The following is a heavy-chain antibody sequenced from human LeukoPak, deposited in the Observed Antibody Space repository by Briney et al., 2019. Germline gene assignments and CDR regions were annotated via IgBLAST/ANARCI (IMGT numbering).Heavy chain of an antibody. CDR2: INPNSGGT. J-gene: IGHJ5*02. V-gene: IGHV1-2*06. CDR1: GYTFTGYY. Sequence: ASVKVSCKASGYTFTGYYMHWVRQAPGQGLERVGRINPNSGGTNYAQKFQGRVTMTRDTSISTAYMELSRLRSDDTAVYYCARDRYGSGIGWFDPWGQGTLVTVSS. D-gene: IGHD3-10*01. CDR3: ARDRYGSGIGWFDP.